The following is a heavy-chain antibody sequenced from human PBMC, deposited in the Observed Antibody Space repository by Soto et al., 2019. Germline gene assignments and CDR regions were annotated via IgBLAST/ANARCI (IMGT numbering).Heavy chain of an antibody. CDR2: ISYDGSNK. CDR1: GFTFSSYA. Sequence: GGSLRLSCAASGFTFSSYAMHWVRRAPGKGLEWVAVISYDGSNKYYADSVKGRFTISRDNSKNTLYLQMNSLRAEDTAVYYCARDSLVGAIGYWFDPWGQGTLVTVSS. V-gene: IGHV3-30-3*01. CDR3: ARDSLVGAIGYWFDP. J-gene: IGHJ5*02. D-gene: IGHD1-26*01.